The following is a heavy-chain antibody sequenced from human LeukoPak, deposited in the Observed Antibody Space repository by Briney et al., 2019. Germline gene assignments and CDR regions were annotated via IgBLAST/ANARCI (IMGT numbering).Heavy chain of an antibody. Sequence: GGSLRLSRAASGFTFSNYWMHWVRQAPGKGPVWLSRINSDGSSTSYADSVKGRFTISRDNAKNTLYVQMNSLRDEDTAVYYCVRQYRVAAPADYWGQGTLVTVSS. V-gene: IGHV3-74*01. D-gene: IGHD6-13*01. CDR3: VRQYRVAAPADY. CDR1: GFTFSNYW. J-gene: IGHJ4*02. CDR2: INSDGSST.